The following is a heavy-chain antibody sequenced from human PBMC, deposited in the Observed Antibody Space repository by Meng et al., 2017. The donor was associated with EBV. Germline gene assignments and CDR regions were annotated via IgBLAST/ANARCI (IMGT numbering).Heavy chain of an antibody. CDR1: GGPFRYYA. V-gene: IGHV1-69*01. Sequence: VHWGAEVKKAGSSGKVSCKTSGGPFRYYAISWVRQAPGQGLEWLGGFLPRLGAPNYAQKFHGRVKITADESTSTHYMDLSSLRSEDTAIYYCASESGRGYTPDYWGQGTLVTVSS. D-gene: IGHD3-10*01. J-gene: IGHJ4*02. CDR3: ASESGRGYTPDY. CDR2: FLPRLGAP.